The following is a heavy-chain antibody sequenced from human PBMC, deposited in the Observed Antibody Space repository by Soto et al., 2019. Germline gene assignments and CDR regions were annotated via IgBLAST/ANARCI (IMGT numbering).Heavy chain of an antibody. J-gene: IGHJ5*02. CDR3: ARDQSSNSDFWSRTFDL. CDR2: IWYDGSNK. Sequence: QVQLVESGGGVVQPGRSLRLSCAASGFTFSTYGMHWVRQAPGKGMEWVAVIWYDGSNKYHADSAKGRFTISRDKSKNTLYLEMNSLRAEDTAGYYCARDQSSNSDFWSRTFDLWGQGTRVTVSS. V-gene: IGHV3-33*01. D-gene: IGHD3-3*01. CDR1: GFTFSTYG.